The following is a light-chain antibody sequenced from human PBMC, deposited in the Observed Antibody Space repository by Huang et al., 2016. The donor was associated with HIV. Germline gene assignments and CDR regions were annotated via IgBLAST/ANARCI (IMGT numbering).Light chain of an antibody. V-gene: IGKV1-39*01. Sequence: DIQMTQSPSSLSASVGDRVTITCRASQNIGRDLNWYQQKSGKAPKLLIYAASSLQRGVPSRFSGIGSGTDFTLTISSLQPEDFATYYCQQSYSITRYTFGQGTKVEIK. J-gene: IGKJ2*01. CDR3: QQSYSITRYT. CDR1: QNIGRD. CDR2: AAS.